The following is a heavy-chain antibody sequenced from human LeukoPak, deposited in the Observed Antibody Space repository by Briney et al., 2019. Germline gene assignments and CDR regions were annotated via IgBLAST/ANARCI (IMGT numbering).Heavy chain of an antibody. V-gene: IGHV1-18*01. CDR3: AINKYGSGSYYIRY. J-gene: IGHJ4*02. D-gene: IGHD3-10*01. Sequence: VASVKVSCKASGYTFTSYGISWVRQAPGQGLEWMGWISAYNGNTNYAQKLQGRVTMTTDTSTSTAYMELRSLRPDDTAVYYCAINKYGSGSYYIRYWGQGTLVTVSS. CDR2: ISAYNGNT. CDR1: GYTFTSYG.